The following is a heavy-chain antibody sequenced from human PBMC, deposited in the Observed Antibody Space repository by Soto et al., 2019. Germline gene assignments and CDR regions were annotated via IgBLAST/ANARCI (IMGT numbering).Heavy chain of an antibody. D-gene: IGHD1-26*01. CDR2: IYNGGST. CDR3: ASLGRGSYDY. CDR1: GGSISTYY. J-gene: IGHJ4*02. Sequence: SETLSLTCTVSGGSISTYYWIWIRQPPGKGLEWIGYIYNGGSTNYSPSLKSRVTISVDTSKNQFSLKLSSVTAADTAVYYCASLGRGSYDYWGQGTLVTVSS. V-gene: IGHV4-59*08.